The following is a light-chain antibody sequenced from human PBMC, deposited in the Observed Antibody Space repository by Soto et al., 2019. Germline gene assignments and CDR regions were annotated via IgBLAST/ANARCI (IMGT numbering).Light chain of an antibody. CDR3: CSYTSSITYV. J-gene: IGLJ1*01. Sequence: QSALTQPASVSGSPGQSITISCTGTSSDVGGYSYVSWYQQHPGKAPKLMIYEVSNRPSGVSNRFSGSKSGNTASLTISGLQAEDEADYYCCSYTSSITYVFGTGTKVTVL. V-gene: IGLV2-14*01. CDR1: SSDVGGYSY. CDR2: EVS.